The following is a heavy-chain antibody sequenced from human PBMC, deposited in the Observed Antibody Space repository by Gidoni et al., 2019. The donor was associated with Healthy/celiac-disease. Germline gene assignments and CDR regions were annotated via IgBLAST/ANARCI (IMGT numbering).Heavy chain of an antibody. CDR2: ISDDGSNK. CDR3: AKDRAERRALDAFDI. J-gene: IGHJ3*02. CDR1: GFTFSRYG. V-gene: IGHV3-30*18. Sequence: QVQLVESGGGVVQPGRSLRLPCAASGFTFSRYGMHWVRQAPGKGLEWVAVISDDGSNKYYADSVKGRFTISRDNSKNTLYLQMNSLRAEDTAVYYCAKDRAERRALDAFDIWGQGTMVTVSS. D-gene: IGHD1-1*01.